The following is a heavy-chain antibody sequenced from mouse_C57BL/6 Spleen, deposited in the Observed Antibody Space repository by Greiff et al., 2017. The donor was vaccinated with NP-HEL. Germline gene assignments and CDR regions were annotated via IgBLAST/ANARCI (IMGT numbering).Heavy chain of an antibody. CDR1: GYTFTSYW. Sequence: VKLQQPGAELVMPGASVKLSCKASGYTFTSYWMHWVKQRPGQGLEWIGEIDPSDSYTNYNQKFKGKSTLTVDKSSSTAYMQLSSLTSEDSAVYYCARGGYGSLDYWGQGTTLTVSS. J-gene: IGHJ2*01. CDR3: ARGGYGSLDY. D-gene: IGHD1-1*01. V-gene: IGHV1-69*01. CDR2: IDPSDSYT.